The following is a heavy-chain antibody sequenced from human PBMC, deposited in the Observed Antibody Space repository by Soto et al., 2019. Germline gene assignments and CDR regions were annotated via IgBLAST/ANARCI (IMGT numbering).Heavy chain of an antibody. D-gene: IGHD3-10*01. Sequence: GGSLRLSCAASGFTFSSYSMNWVRQAPGKGLEWVSYISSSSSTIYYADSVKGRFTISRDNAKNSLYLQMNSLRDEDTAVYYCARDPVLLWFGELTGYGMDVWGQGTTVTVSS. CDR3: ARDPVLLWFGELTGYGMDV. V-gene: IGHV3-48*02. CDR1: GFTFSSYS. CDR2: ISSSSSTI. J-gene: IGHJ6*02.